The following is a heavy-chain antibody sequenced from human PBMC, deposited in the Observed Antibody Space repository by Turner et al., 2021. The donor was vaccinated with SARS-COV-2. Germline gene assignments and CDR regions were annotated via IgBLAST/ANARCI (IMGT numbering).Heavy chain of an antibody. V-gene: IGHV3-53*01. D-gene: IGHD3-22*01. Sequence: EVQLVESGGGLIQPGGSLRLSCAASGFTVSSNYMSWVRQAPGKGLEWVSVIYSGGSTYYADSVKSRFTISRDNAKNSLYLQMNSLRAEDTAVYYCARGTYYYDSSVYSGTNWFDPWGQGTLVTVSS. CDR1: GFTVSSNY. CDR3: ARGTYYYDSSVYSGTNWFDP. CDR2: IYSGGST. J-gene: IGHJ5*02.